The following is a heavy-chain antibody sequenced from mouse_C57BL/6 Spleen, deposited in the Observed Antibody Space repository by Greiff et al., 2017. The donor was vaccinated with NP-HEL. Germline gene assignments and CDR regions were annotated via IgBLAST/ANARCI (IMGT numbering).Heavy chain of an antibody. D-gene: IGHD3-2*02. CDR3: AREGAQATLFAY. Sequence: QVQLQQSGAELVKPGASVKISCKASGYAFSSYWMNWVKQRPGKGLEWIGQIYPGDGDTNYNGKFKGKATLTADKSSSTAYMQLSSLTSEDSAVYFCAREGAQATLFAYWGQGTLVTVSA. CDR1: GYAFSSYW. J-gene: IGHJ3*01. V-gene: IGHV1-80*01. CDR2: IYPGDGDT.